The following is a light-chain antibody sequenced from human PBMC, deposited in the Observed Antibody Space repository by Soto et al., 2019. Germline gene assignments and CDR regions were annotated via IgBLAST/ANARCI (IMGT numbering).Light chain of an antibody. CDR3: MQALQTPRT. CDR2: LGS. Sequence: DIVMTQSPLSLPVTPGEPASISCRSSQSLLHSNGYNYLDWYLQKPGQSPQLLIYLGSNRASGVPDRFSGCGSGTDFTLKISRVEAEDVGVYYCMQALQTPRTFGQGTKV. CDR1: QSLLHSNGYNY. V-gene: IGKV2-28*01. J-gene: IGKJ1*01.